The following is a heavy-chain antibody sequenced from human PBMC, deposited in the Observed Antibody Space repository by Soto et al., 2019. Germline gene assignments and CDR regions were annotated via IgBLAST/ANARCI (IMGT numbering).Heavy chain of an antibody. Sequence: EVQLLESGGGLVRPGGSLRLSCAASGFTFSSYAMNWVRQAPGKGLEWVSAISGTGYNTYYADSLKGRFTISRDNSKTTLSLQMTSRRAEETAVYYCARDRQFSPPRGGMDVWGQGTTVTVSS. CDR1: GFTFSSYA. D-gene: IGHD3-10*01. CDR2: ISGTGYNT. J-gene: IGHJ6*02. V-gene: IGHV3-23*01. CDR3: ARDRQFSPPRGGMDV.